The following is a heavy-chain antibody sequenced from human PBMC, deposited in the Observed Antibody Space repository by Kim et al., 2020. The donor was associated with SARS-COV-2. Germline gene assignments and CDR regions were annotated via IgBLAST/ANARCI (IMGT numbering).Heavy chain of an antibody. D-gene: IGHD2-15*01. J-gene: IGHJ6*02. Sequence: GESLKISCKGSGYSFTSYWIGWVRQMPGKGLEWMGIIYPGDSDTRYSPSFQGQVTISADKSISTAYLQWSSLKASDTAMYYCARHLKHCSGGSCYYYYYGMDVWGQGTTVTVSS. CDR2: IYPGDSDT. CDR3: ARHLKHCSGGSCYYYYYGMDV. V-gene: IGHV5-51*01. CDR1: GYSFTSYW.